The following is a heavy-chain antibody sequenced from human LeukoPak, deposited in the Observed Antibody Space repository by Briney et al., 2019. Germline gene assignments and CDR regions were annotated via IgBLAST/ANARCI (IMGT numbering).Heavy chain of an antibody. CDR2: ISGSGYNT. Sequence: PGGSLRLSCAASGFTFSSYGLSWVRQAPGKGLEWVSTISGSGYNTYYADSVKGRFTISRDNSANTLYLQMNSLRAEDTALYYCAKHSGSYFIYYVDSWGQGTPVSVSS. D-gene: IGHD1-26*01. CDR1: GFTFSSYG. CDR3: AKHSGSYFIYYVDS. J-gene: IGHJ4*02. V-gene: IGHV3-23*01.